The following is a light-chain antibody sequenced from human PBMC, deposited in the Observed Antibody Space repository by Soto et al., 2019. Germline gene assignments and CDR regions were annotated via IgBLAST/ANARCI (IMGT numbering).Light chain of an antibody. CDR1: QSVSYNY. J-gene: IGKJ4*01. CDR3: KQYGNLPLT. Sequence: EIVLTQSPGSLSLIPGERATLSCRASQSVSYNYIAWYQKKPDQAPRLLIFDASRRATGIPDRFSGSGSGTDFTLTISRLEPEDFAVYYCKQYGNLPLTFGGGTKVDIK. CDR2: DAS. V-gene: IGKV3-20*01.